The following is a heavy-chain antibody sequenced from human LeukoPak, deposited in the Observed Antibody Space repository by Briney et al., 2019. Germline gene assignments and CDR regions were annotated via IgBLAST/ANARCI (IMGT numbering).Heavy chain of an antibody. CDR1: GFDFGAYE. CDR3: TTLGYHLDS. D-gene: IGHD3-22*01. J-gene: IGHJ4*02. Sequence: TGGSLRLSCAASGFDFGAYEMNWVRQAPGKGLEWVAYFAGSDTTTYYADSVKGRFIISRDNARNSLYLQMNSLRAEDTALYYCTTLGYHLDSWGQGTLVTVSS. V-gene: IGHV3-48*03. CDR2: FAGSDTTT.